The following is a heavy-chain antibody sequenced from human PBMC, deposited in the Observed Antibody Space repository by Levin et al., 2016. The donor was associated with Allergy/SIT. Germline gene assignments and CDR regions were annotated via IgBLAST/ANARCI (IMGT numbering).Heavy chain of an antibody. Sequence: SETLSLTCTVSGGSISSGGYYWSWIRQHPGKGLEWIGYIYYSGSTYYNPSLKSRVTISVDTSKNQFSLKLSSVTAADTAVYYCARVHGRPGIWNAFDIWGQGTMVTVSS. CDR3: ARVHGRPGIWNAFDI. V-gene: IGHV4-31*03. CDR2: IYYSGST. D-gene: IGHD1-26*01. CDR1: GGSISSGGYY. J-gene: IGHJ3*02.